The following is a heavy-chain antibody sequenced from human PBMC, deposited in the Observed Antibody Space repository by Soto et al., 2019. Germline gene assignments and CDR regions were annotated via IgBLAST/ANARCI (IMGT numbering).Heavy chain of an antibody. Sequence: GASVKVSCKASGYTFTSYGISWVRQAPGQGLEWVGWISAYNGNTNYAQKLQGRVTMTTDTSTSTAYMELRSLRSDDTAVYYCARDQGFLEWSTAYYYGMDVWGQGTTVTVSS. CDR2: ISAYNGNT. CDR1: GYTFTSYG. J-gene: IGHJ6*02. CDR3: ARDQGFLEWSTAYYYGMDV. D-gene: IGHD3-3*01. V-gene: IGHV1-18*04.